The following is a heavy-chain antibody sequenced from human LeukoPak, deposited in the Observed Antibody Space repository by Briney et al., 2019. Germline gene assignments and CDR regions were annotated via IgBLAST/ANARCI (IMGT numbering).Heavy chain of an antibody. CDR2: FDPEDGET. CDR1: GYTLTELS. CDR3: AGAAAGTDWFDP. V-gene: IGHV1-24*01. Sequence: GASVKVSCKVSGYTLTELSMHWVRQAPGKGLEWMGGFDPEDGETIYAQKFQGRVTMTEDTSTDTAYMELSSLRSEDTAVYYCAGAAAGTDWFDPWGQGTLVTVSS. D-gene: IGHD6-13*01. J-gene: IGHJ5*02.